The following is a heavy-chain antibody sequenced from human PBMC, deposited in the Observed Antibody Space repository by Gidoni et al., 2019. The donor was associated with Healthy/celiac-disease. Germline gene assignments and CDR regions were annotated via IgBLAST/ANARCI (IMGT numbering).Heavy chain of an antibody. CDR2: INSDGSST. CDR3: AKGELGYCSGGSCGASDY. CDR1: GFTFSSYW. D-gene: IGHD2-15*01. J-gene: IGHJ4*02. V-gene: IGHV3-74*01. Sequence: EVQLVESGGGLVQPGGSLSLSCAASGFTFSSYWMHWVRQAPGKGLVWVSRINSDGSSTSYADSVKGRFTISRDNAKNTLYLQMNSLRAEDTAVYYCAKGELGYCSGGSCGASDYWGQGTLVTVSS.